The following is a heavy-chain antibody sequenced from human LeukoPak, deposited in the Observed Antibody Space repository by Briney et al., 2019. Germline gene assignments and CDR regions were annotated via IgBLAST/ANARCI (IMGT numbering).Heavy chain of an antibody. D-gene: IGHD5-12*01. V-gene: IGHV1-2*02. CDR1: GYTFTGYY. CDR2: INPNSGGT. Sequence: GASVKVSCKASGYTFTGYYMHWVRQAPGQGLEWMGWINPNSGGTNYAQKFQGRVTMTRDTSISTAYMELTRLKSDDTAVYYCARDALVATPLGYWGQGTLVTVSS. CDR3: ARDALVATPLGY. J-gene: IGHJ4*02.